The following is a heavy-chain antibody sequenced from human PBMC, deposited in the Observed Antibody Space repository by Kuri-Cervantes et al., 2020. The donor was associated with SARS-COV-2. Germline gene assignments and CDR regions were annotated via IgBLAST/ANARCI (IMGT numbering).Heavy chain of an antibody. CDR3: ARQRGGQLGIGDY. V-gene: IGHV5-51*01. Sequence: GGSLRLSCKGSGYSFSSSWIGWVRQMPGKGLEWMGIIFPRDSDTRYSPSFQGQVTISADKSISTAYLQWSSLKASDTAMYYCARQRGGQLGIGDYWGQGTLVTVSS. CDR1: GYSFSSSW. CDR2: IFPRDSDT. D-gene: IGHD7-27*01. J-gene: IGHJ4*02.